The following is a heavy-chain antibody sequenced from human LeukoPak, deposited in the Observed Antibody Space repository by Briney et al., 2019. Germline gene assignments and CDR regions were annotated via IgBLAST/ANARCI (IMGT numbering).Heavy chain of an antibody. CDR1: GGSISSSSYY. J-gene: IGHJ4*02. CDR3: ARQYYYDSSGYYYEVKYYFDY. V-gene: IGHV4-39*01. D-gene: IGHD3-22*01. Sequence: SETLSHTCTVSGGSISSSSYYWGWIRQPPGKGLEWIGSIYYSGSTYYNPSLKSRVTISVDTSKNQFSLKLSSVTAADTAVYYCARQYYYDSSGYYYEVKYYFDYWGQGTLVTVSS. CDR2: IYYSGST.